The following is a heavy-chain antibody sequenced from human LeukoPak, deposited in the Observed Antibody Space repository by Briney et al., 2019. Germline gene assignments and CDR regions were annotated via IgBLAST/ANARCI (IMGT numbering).Heavy chain of an antibody. CDR3: AKLRGHCRSINCYADYYGIDV. J-gene: IGHJ6*02. CDR1: GFTFSSYA. Sequence: PGGSLRLSCAASGFTFSSYAMTWVRQAPGKGLEWVSAITETGGRTYYADSVKGRFTISRDNSKNTLYLQMNSLRAEDTAVYYCAKLRGHCRSINCYADYYGIDVWGQGTTVTVSS. D-gene: IGHD2-2*01. V-gene: IGHV3-23*01. CDR2: ITETGGRT.